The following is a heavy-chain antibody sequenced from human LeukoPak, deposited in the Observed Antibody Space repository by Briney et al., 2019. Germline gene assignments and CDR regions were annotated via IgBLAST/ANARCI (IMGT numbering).Heavy chain of an antibody. Sequence: GGSLRLSCAASGFALSSYWMSWVRQAPGKGLEWVANIKQDGSEKYYVDSVKGRFTISRDNAKNSLYLQMNSLRAEDTAVYYCARDNYYASDNWGQGTLVTVSS. V-gene: IGHV3-7*01. D-gene: IGHD3-22*01. CDR1: GFALSSYW. J-gene: IGHJ4*02. CDR3: ARDNYYASDN. CDR2: IKQDGSEK.